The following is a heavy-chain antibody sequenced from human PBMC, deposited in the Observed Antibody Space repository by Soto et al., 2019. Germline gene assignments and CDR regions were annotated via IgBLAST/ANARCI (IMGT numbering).Heavy chain of an antibody. CDR2: IYGGGTT. V-gene: IGHV3-53*01. Sequence: EVQLVESGGGLIQPGGSLRLSCAASGFAVSSKYMTWVRQAPGKGLEWVSVIYGGGTTYYADSVKGRFTISRDTSNNKLYLQMNSLGAEDTAVYYCVQTIGGPGFDFWGQGTLVTVSS. D-gene: IGHD3-3*01. CDR1: GFAVSSKY. CDR3: VQTIGGPGFDF. J-gene: IGHJ4*02.